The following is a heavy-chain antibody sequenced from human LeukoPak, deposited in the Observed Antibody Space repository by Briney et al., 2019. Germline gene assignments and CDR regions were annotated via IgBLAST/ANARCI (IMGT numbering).Heavy chain of an antibody. V-gene: IGHV4-59*01. Sequence: SETLSLTCTVSGGSISDYYWNWIRQSPGKALEWIGYMYSSGSTNWGTDYSPSLKSRLTLSVDTSKNQFSLRLSSVTAADTAVYYCARISSSNWYNERGAFDVWGQGTMVTVSS. CDR2: MYSSGST. J-gene: IGHJ3*01. CDR1: GGSISDYY. D-gene: IGHD6-13*01. CDR3: ARISSSNWYNERGAFDV.